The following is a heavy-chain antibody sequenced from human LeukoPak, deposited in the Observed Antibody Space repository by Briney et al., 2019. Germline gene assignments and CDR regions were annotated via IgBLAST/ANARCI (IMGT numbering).Heavy chain of an antibody. V-gene: IGHV1-18*01. Sequence: ASVKASCKASGYTFTSYGISWVRQAPGQGLEWMGWISAYNGNTNYAQKLQGRVTMTTDTSTSTAYMELRSLRSDDTAVYYCARVGGAYGSGSYAFDIWGQGTMVTVSS. CDR3: ARVGGAYGSGSYAFDI. CDR1: GYTFTSYG. D-gene: IGHD3-10*01. J-gene: IGHJ3*02. CDR2: ISAYNGNT.